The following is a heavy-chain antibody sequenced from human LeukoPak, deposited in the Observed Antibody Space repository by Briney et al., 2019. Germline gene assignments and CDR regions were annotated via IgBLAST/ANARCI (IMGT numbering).Heavy chain of an antibody. D-gene: IGHD1-7*01. J-gene: IGHJ5*02. CDR2: IKQDGSEK. V-gene: IGHV3-7*01. Sequence: GGSVRLSCEASGFTFSSYWMNWVRQTPGKGLEWVAKIKQDGSEKYYVDSVRGRFTISRDNAKNSLYLQMNSLRAEDTAVYYCAGDPYDWNSGWFDPWGQGTLVTVSS. CDR1: GFTFSSYW. CDR3: AGDPYDWNSGWFDP.